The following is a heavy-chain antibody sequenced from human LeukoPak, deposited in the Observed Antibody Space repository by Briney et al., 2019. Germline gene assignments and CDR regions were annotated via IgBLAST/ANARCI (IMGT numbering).Heavy chain of an antibody. J-gene: IGHJ6*03. D-gene: IGHD2-15*01. Sequence: PSETLSLTCAVYGGSISSGSYYWSWIRQPAGKGLEWIGRIYTSGSTNYNPSLKSRVTISVDTSKNQFSLKLSSVTAADTAVYYCARGIVVVAQLGFYFYYMDVWGKGTTVTISS. CDR1: GGSISSGSYY. CDR2: IYTSGST. V-gene: IGHV4-61*02. CDR3: ARGIVVVAQLGFYFYYMDV.